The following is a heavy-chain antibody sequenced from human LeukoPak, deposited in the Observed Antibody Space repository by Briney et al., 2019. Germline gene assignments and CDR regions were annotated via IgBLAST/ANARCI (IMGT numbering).Heavy chain of an antibody. V-gene: IGHV1-8*01. CDR1: GCTFSRYD. D-gene: IGHD6-19*01. CDR2: MNPNSGNT. CDR3: ARRVGSGWPVQH. J-gene: IGHJ1*01. Sequence: ASVKVSCKASGCTFSRYDINWVRQATGRELEWMGWMNPNSGNTGYAQKFQGRLNMTRNTSIDTAYMELSSLRSDDTAVYYCARRVGSGWPVQHWGQGTLVTVSS.